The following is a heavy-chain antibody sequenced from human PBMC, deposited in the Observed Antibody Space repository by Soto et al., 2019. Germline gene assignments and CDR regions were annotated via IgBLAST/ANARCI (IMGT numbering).Heavy chain of an antibody. Sequence: QVQLVESGGGVVQPGRSLRLSCAASGFTFSSYGMHWVRQAPGKGLEWVAVIWYDGSNKYYADSVKGRFTISRDNSKNTLYLQMSGRRAEDTAVYYCARDPPGSGYYSGYFDYWGQGTQVTVSS. CDR1: GFTFSSYG. D-gene: IGHD3-22*01. V-gene: IGHV3-33*01. J-gene: IGHJ4*02. CDR2: IWYDGSNK. CDR3: ARDPPGSGYYSGYFDY.